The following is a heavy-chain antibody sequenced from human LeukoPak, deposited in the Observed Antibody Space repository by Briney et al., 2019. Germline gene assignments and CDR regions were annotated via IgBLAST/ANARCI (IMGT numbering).Heavy chain of an antibody. CDR1: GFTFSDHY. CDR3: AREKWGSGSYHDAFDI. Sequence: GGSLRLSCAAAGFTFSDHYMQWVRQAPGKGLEWVGRVRDKANSYTTEYSASVKGRFTISRDDSKNSMFLQMNNLETEDTAFYYCAREKWGSGSYHDAFDIWGQGTMVTVSS. J-gene: IGHJ3*02. CDR2: VRDKANSYTT. V-gene: IGHV3-72*01. D-gene: IGHD1-26*01.